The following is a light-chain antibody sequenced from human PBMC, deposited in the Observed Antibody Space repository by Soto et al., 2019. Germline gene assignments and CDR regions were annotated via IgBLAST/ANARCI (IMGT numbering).Light chain of an antibody. CDR1: QSISSY. CDR3: QQSYSTPRT. V-gene: IGKV1-39*01. CDR2: AAS. Sequence: DIQMTQSPSSLCASVGDRVTIPSRASQSISSYLNWYQQKPGKAPKLLIYAASSLQSGVPSRFSGSGSGTDFTLTISSLQPEDFATYYCQQSYSTPRTFGQGTKVDIK. J-gene: IGKJ1*01.